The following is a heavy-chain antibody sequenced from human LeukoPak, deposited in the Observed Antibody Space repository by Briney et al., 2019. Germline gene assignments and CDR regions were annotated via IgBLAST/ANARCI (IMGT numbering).Heavy chain of an antibody. CDR1: GYTFTSYG. CDR2: ISAYNGNT. D-gene: IGHD3-22*01. V-gene: IGHV1-18*01. CDR3: ARGPFYDSSGYYTFHFDY. J-gene: IGHJ4*02. Sequence: ASVKVSCKASGYTFTSYGISWVRQAPGQGLEWMGWISAYNGNTNYAQKLQGRVTMTTDTSTSTAYMELRSLRSDDTAVYYCARGPFYDSSGYYTFHFDYWGQGDLVTVSS.